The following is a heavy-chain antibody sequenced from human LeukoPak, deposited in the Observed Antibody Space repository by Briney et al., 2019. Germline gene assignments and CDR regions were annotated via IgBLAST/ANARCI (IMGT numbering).Heavy chain of an antibody. D-gene: IGHD3-22*01. CDR1: GFTFSSYE. V-gene: IGHV3-48*03. Sequence: GGSLRLSCAASGFTFSSYEINWVRQAPGKGLEWVSYISSSGSTIYYADSVKGRFTISRDNAKNSLYLQMNSLRAEDTAVYYCAELGITMIRGVWGKGTTVTISS. J-gene: IGHJ6*04. CDR3: AELGITMIRGV. CDR2: ISSSGSTI.